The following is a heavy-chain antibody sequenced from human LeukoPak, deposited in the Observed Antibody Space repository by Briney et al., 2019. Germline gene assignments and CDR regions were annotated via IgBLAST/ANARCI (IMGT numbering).Heavy chain of an antibody. CDR2: ISGGGGST. CDR1: GFTFTSYS. Sequence: PGGSLRLSCAASGFTFTSYSMNWVRQAPGKGLEWVSTISGGGGSTYYADSVKGRFTISRDNSKNTLYLQVNSLRAENTAVYYCARDRYQSGSYVRYFDYWGQGTLVTVSS. CDR3: ARDRYQSGSYVRYFDY. D-gene: IGHD1-26*01. V-gene: IGHV3-23*01. J-gene: IGHJ4*02.